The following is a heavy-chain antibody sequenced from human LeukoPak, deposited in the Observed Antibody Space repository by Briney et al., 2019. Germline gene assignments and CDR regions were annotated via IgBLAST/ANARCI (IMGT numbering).Heavy chain of an antibody. D-gene: IGHD2-21*02. Sequence: PGGSLRLSCAASGFTFSSYWMSWVRQAPGKGLEWVANIKQDGSEKYYVDSVKGRFTISRDNAKNSLYLQMNSLRAEDTAMYYCARVRIGGYCGGDCYSPDYWGQGTLVTVSS. J-gene: IGHJ4*02. CDR3: ARVRIGGYCGGDCYSPDY. CDR1: GFTFSSYW. V-gene: IGHV3-7*01. CDR2: IKQDGSEK.